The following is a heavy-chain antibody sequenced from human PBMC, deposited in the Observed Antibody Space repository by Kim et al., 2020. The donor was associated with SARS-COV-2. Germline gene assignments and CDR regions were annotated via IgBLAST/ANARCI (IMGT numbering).Heavy chain of an antibody. D-gene: IGHD3-10*01. V-gene: IGHV3-30*18. CDR3: AKDRKLLWFGRQDPIGAFDI. Sequence: GGSLRLSCAASGFTFSSYGMHWVRQAPGKGLEWVAVISYDGSNKYYADSVKGRFTISRDNSKNTLYLQMNSLRAEDTAVYYCAKDRKLLWFGRQDPIGAFDIWGQGTMVTVSS. CDR2: ISYDGSNK. CDR1: GFTFSSYG. J-gene: IGHJ3*02.